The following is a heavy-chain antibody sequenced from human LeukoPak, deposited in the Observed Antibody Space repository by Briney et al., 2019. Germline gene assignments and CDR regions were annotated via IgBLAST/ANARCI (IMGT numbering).Heavy chain of an antibody. J-gene: IGHJ4*02. CDR1: GYTFTSYG. V-gene: IGHV1-18*01. Sequence: ASVKVSCKASGYTFTSYGISWVRQAPGQGLGWMGWISAYNGNTKFAQEFQGRVTMSTDTSTSTVYMELRSLISDDTAVYYCARPTRYYDIFPPDYWGQGTLVTVSS. CDR3: ARPTRYYDIFPPDY. D-gene: IGHD3-9*01. CDR2: ISAYNGNT.